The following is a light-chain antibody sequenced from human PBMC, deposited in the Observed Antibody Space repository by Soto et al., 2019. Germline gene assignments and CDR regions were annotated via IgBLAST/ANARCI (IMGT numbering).Light chain of an antibody. CDR3: QQYDNLPRT. Sequence: DIQMTQSPSSLSASVGDRVTITCQASQDISNYLNWYQQKPGKAPKLLIYDASNLETGVPSRFSGSVSGTDFTFTISPLQPEDIETNYCQQYDNLPRTFGQGTKLEIK. CDR1: QDISNY. V-gene: IGKV1-33*01. CDR2: DAS. J-gene: IGKJ2*01.